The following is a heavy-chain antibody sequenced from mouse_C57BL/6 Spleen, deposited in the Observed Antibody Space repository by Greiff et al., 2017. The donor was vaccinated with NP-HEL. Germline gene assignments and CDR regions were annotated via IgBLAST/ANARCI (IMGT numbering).Heavy chain of an antibody. D-gene: IGHD2-4*01. J-gene: IGHJ1*03. CDR1: GFTFSSYG. Sequence: EVKLVESGGDLVKPGGSLKLSCAASGFTFSSYGMSWVRQTPDKRLEWVATISSGGSYTYYPDSVKGRFTISRDTAKNTLYLQMSSLKSEDTAMYYCARHLFYDYDEGWYFDVWGTGTTVTVSS. V-gene: IGHV5-6*01. CDR3: ARHLFYDYDEGWYFDV. CDR2: ISSGGSYT.